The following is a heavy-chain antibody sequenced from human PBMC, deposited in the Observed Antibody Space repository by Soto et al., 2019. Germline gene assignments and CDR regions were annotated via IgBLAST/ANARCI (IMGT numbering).Heavy chain of an antibody. J-gene: IGHJ4*02. D-gene: IGHD2-21*02. CDR3: AKDGGSDSYYFDF. CDR2: IKQDGSEK. Sequence: GGSLRLSCVASGFSFSDYWMTWVRQAPGKGLEWVANIKQDGSEKFYEASVKGRFTISRDNAKNSLYLQLNGLRPDDTAVYYCAKDGGSDSYYFDFWGQGTLVTVSS. CDR1: GFSFSDYW. V-gene: IGHV3-7*03.